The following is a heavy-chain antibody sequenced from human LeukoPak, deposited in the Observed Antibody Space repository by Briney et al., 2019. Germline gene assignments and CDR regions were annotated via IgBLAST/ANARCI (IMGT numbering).Heavy chain of an antibody. V-gene: IGHV4-39*01. CDR3: IVSREGCFDP. Sequence: PSETLSLTCTVSGGSISGSTFHWAWIRQPPGKGLEWIGSIYHNGGTYYNPSLKSRVTISVDTSKNQFSLKMSSVSAAETSVYYCIVSREGCFDPWGQGTLVTVSS. J-gene: IGHJ5*02. CDR1: GGSISGSTFH. D-gene: IGHD2/OR15-2a*01. CDR2: IYHNGGT.